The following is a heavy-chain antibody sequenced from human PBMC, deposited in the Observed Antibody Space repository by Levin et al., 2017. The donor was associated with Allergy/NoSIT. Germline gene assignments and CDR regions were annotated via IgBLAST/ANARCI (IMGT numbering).Heavy chain of an antibody. CDR2: VYYIGST. D-gene: IGHD2-2*01. V-gene: IGHV4-30-4*01. Sequence: SETLSLTCTVSGGSISSADYYWTWIRQPPGKGLEWIGYVYYIGSTYYNPSLQSRVTMSVDTSKNQFSLKLTSVTAADTAVYYCARVWNDHLLSIDYWGQGTLVTVSS. CDR1: GGSISSADYY. J-gene: IGHJ4*02. CDR3: ARVWNDHLLSIDY.